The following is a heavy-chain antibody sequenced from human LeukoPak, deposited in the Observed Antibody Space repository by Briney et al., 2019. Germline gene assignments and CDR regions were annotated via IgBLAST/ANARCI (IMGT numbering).Heavy chain of an antibody. J-gene: IGHJ4*02. CDR2: TRDKANSYTT. V-gene: IGHV3-72*01. D-gene: IGHD5-12*01. CDR3: ARGDGYDRRSFDY. CDR1: GFTLSDHY. Sequence: PGGSLRLSCAASGFTLSDHYMDWVRQAPGKGLEWVGRTRDKANSYTTEYAASVKGRFTISRDASKTSLYLQMNSLKTEDTAVYYCARGDGYDRRSFDYWGQGTLVTVSS.